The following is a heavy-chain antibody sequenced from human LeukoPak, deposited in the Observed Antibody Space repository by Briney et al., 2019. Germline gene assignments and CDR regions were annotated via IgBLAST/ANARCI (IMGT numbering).Heavy chain of an antibody. CDR3: ARRALDYDDVAYFYARCSDV. Sequence: PSETLSLTCGVSGMSLSDYYWTWIRHSPGKGLEWIGEINHSGSTNYNPSLKCRVTMSVDTSKVQFSLDLTSVTAADTGIYYCARRALDYDDVAYFYARCSDVWGQGIKVTVS. J-gene: IGHJ6*02. V-gene: IGHV4-34*01. CDR2: INHSGST. D-gene: IGHD4-17*01. CDR1: GMSLSDYY.